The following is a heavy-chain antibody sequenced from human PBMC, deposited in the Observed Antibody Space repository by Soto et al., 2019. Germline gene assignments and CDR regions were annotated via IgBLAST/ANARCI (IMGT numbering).Heavy chain of an antibody. CDR1: GFTFSTYV. V-gene: IGHV3-23*01. CDR3: AQGAWGGIPPPSMSYLDS. Sequence: EVHLLESGGGLVQPGGSLRLSCAASGFTFSTYVMSWVHQAPGKGLEWVSSISGSGDSTFYADSVKGRFTISRDNSQKTGYLQMSSLRVEGTGLYLCAQGAWGGIPPPSMSYLDSWGQGALVTVSS. CDR2: ISGSGDST. J-gene: IGHJ4*02. D-gene: IGHD1-26*01.